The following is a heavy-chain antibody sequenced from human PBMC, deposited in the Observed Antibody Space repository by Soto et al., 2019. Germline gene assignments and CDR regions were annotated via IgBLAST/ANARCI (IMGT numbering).Heavy chain of an antibody. Sequence: SVKVSCKASGYTFTGHYIHWVRQAPEQGPEWMGEIGPESGATRYAQKFQGRATMTRDMSITTVYMELNNLSPDDTAVYYCGRGRSGQIVVFYWGQGTPVTVSS. V-gene: IGHV1-2*02. CDR1: GYTFTGHY. CDR3: GRGRSGQIVVFY. D-gene: IGHD1-26*01. CDR2: IGPESGAT. J-gene: IGHJ4*02.